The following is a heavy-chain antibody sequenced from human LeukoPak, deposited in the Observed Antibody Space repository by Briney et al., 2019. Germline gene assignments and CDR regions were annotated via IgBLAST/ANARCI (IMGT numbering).Heavy chain of an antibody. CDR1: GGSISSSSYY. D-gene: IGHD1-26*01. V-gene: IGHV4-39*01. CDR3: ATLSIVRATRLVDY. J-gene: IGHJ4*02. CDR2: IYYSGST. Sequence: PSETLSLTCTVSGGSISSSSYYWGWIRQPPGKGLEWIGSIYYSGSTYYNPSLKSRVTISVDTSKNQFSLKLSSVTAADTAVYYCATLSIVRATRLVDYWGQGTLVTVSS.